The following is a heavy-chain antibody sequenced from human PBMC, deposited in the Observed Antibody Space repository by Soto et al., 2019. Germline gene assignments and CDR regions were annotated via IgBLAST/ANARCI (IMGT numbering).Heavy chain of an antibody. CDR2: ISYDGSNK. CDR1: GFTFSSYA. V-gene: IGHV3-30-3*01. J-gene: IGHJ4*02. D-gene: IGHD2-21*02. CDR3: ARDYSVVVTAITDY. Sequence: PGGSLRLSCAASGFTFSSYAMHWVRQAPGKGLEWVAVISYDGSNKYYADSVKGRFTISRDNSKNTLYLQMNSLRAEDTAVYYCARDYSVVVTAITDYWGQGTLVTVSS.